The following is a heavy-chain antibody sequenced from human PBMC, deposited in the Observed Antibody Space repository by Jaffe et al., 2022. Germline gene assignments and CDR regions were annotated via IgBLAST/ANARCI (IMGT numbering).Heavy chain of an antibody. V-gene: IGHV4-39*01. Sequence: QLQLQESGPGLVKPSETLSLTCTVSGGSISSSSYYWGWIRQPPGKGLEWIGSIYYSGSTYYNPSLKSRVTISVDTSKNQFSLKLSSVTAADTAVYYCARHDYGDYPRFLDAFDIWGQGTMVTVSS. D-gene: IGHD4-17*01. J-gene: IGHJ3*02. CDR2: IYYSGST. CDR3: ARHDYGDYPRFLDAFDI. CDR1: GGSISSSSYY.